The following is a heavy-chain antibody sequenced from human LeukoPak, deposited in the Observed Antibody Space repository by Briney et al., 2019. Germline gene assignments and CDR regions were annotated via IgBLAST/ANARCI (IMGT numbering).Heavy chain of an antibody. D-gene: IGHD3-22*01. CDR3: AREAAVAGYDSSGYYLDY. CDR2: ISVYNGNT. CDR1: GYTFTSYG. V-gene: IGHV1-18*01. J-gene: IGHJ4*02. Sequence: ASVKVSCKASGYTFTSYGISWVRQAPGQGLEWMGWISVYNGNTNYAQKLQGRVTMTTDTSTSTAYMELRSLRSEDTAVYYCAREAAVAGYDSSGYYLDYWGQGTLVTVSS.